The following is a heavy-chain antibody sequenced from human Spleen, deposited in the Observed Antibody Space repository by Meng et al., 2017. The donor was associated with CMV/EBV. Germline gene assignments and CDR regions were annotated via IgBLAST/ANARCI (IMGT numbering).Heavy chain of an antibody. Sequence: GESLKISCAASGFTFSSYAMSWVRQAPGKGLEWVSAISGSGGSTYYADSVKGRFTISRDNSKNTLYLQMNSLRAEDTAVYYCARVDIVVVPGGHEVDAFDIWGQGTMVTVSS. CDR3: ARVDIVVVPGGHEVDAFDI. CDR2: ISGSGGST. D-gene: IGHD2-2*03. J-gene: IGHJ3*02. V-gene: IGHV3-23*01. CDR1: GFTFSSYA.